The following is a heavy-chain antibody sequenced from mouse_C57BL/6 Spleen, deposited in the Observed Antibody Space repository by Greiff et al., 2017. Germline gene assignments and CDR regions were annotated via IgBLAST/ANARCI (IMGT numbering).Heavy chain of an antibody. D-gene: IGHD2-4*01. CDR3: TRKALYYDYDYWYFDV. V-gene: IGHV1-15*01. J-gene: IGHJ1*03. CDR1: GYTFTDYE. Sequence: VKLQESGAELVRPGASVTLSCQASGYTFTDYEMHWVKQTPVHGLEWIGAIDPETGGTAYNQKFKGKAILTADKSSSTAYMALRSRTSEDSAVYYCTRKALYYDYDYWYFDVWGTGTTVTVSS. CDR2: IDPETGGT.